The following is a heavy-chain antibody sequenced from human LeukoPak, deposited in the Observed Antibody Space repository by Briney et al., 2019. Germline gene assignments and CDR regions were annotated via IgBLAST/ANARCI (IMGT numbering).Heavy chain of an antibody. D-gene: IGHD1-14*01. CDR3: ARGSSPTGYYGMDV. CDR2: ISYDGSNK. V-gene: IGHV3-30*03. CDR1: GFTFSSYG. Sequence: GRSLRLSCAASGFTFSSYGMHWVRQAPGKGLEWVAVISYDGSNKYYADSVKGRFTISRDNSKNTLYLQMNSLRAEDTAVYYCARGSSPTGYYGMDVWGQGTTVTVSS. J-gene: IGHJ6*02.